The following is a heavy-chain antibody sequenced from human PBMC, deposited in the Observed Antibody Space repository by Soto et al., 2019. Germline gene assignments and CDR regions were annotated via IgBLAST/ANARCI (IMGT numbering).Heavy chain of an antibody. CDR1: GDTSSSYA. J-gene: IGHJ6*02. CDR3: ARGGPIVLVPAAMASDYYYGMDV. D-gene: IGHD2-2*01. V-gene: IGHV1-69*01. CDR2: IIPIFGTA. Sequence: KVSCKASGDTSSSYAGSRARRGRGHRLEWMGGIIPIFGTANYAQKFQGRVTITADESTSTAYMELSSLRSEDTAVYYCARGGPIVLVPAAMASDYYYGMDVWGQGTTVTVSS.